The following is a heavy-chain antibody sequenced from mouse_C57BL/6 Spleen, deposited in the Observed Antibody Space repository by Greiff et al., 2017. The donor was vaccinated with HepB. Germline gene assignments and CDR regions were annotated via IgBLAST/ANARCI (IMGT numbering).Heavy chain of an antibody. CDR3: ARQGRGYSNYVGAWFAY. V-gene: IGHV5-6*01. D-gene: IGHD2-5*01. J-gene: IGHJ3*01. CDR1: GFTFSSYG. Sequence: EVMLVESGGDLVKPGGSLKLSCAASGFTFSSYGMSWVRQTPDKRLEWVATISSGGSYTYYPDSVKGRFTISRDNAKNTLYLQMSSLKSEDTAMYYCARQGRGYSNYVGAWFAYWGQGTLVTVSA. CDR2: ISSGGSYT.